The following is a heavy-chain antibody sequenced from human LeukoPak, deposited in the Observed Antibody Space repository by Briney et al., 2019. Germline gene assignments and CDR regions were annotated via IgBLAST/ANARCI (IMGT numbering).Heavy chain of an antibody. V-gene: IGHV4-34*01. CDR2: INHSGST. CDR1: GGSFSGYY. D-gene: IGHD3-22*01. Sequence: SETLSLTCAVYGGSFSGYYWSWIRQPPGKGLEWIGEINHSGSTNYNPSLKSRVTISVDASKNQFSLKLSSVTAADTAVYYCARGNYYDSSGYYFDYWGQGTLVTVSS. CDR3: ARGNYYDSSGYYFDY. J-gene: IGHJ4*02.